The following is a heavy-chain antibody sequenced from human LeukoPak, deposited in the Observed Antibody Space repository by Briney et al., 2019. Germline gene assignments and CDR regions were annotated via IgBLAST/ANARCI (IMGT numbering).Heavy chain of an antibody. V-gene: IGHV4-30-2*01. CDR1: GGSISSGGYY. Sequence: SETLSLTCTVSGGSISSGGYYWSWIRQHPGKGLEWIGYIYDSGSAYYNPSLKGRVTILVDRSKNQFSLKLSSVTAADTAVYYCARGNFGSGSYYNNDPNGMDVWGQGTTVTVSS. J-gene: IGHJ6*02. CDR3: ARGNFGSGSYYNNDPNGMDV. CDR2: IYDSGSA. D-gene: IGHD3-10*01.